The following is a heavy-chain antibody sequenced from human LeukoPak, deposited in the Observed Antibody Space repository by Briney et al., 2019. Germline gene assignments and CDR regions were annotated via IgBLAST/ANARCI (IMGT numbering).Heavy chain of an antibody. CDR3: ATPRVGYCSGGSCYWFDP. CDR2: IIPIFGTA. V-gene: IGHV1-69*13. D-gene: IGHD2-15*01. CDR1: GGTFSSYA. Sequence: ASVKASCKASGGTFSSYAISWVRQAPGQGLEWMGGIIPIFGTANYAQKFQGRVTITADESTSTAYMELSSLGSEDTAVYYCATPRVGYCSGGSCYWFDPWGQGTLVTVSS. J-gene: IGHJ5*02.